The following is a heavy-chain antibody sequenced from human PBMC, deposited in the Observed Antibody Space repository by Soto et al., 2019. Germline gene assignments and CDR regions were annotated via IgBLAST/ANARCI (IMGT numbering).Heavy chain of an antibody. J-gene: IGHJ4*02. D-gene: IGHD4-17*01. CDR2: ISSGGGTS. CDR3: AKGETTVTDPGGFAY. Sequence: EVQLLESGGGLVQPGGSLRLSCAASGFTFSSYTMSWVRQAPGKGLEWVSAISSGGGTSHYADSVKGRFTISRDNSKNTLYLQMNSLRAEATAVYYCAKGETTVTDPGGFAYWGQGTLVTVSS. CDR1: GFTFSSYT. V-gene: IGHV3-23*01.